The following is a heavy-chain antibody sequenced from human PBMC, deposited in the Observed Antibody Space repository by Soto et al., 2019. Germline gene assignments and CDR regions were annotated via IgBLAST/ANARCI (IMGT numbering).Heavy chain of an antibody. CDR2: INHSGST. CDR1: GGSFSGYY. D-gene: IGHD5-12*01. CDR3: ARGLIVATYYYYYMDV. J-gene: IGHJ6*03. Sequence: SETLSLTCAVYGGSFSGYYWSWIRQPPGKGLEWIGEINHSGSTNYNPSLKSRVTISVDTSKNQFSLKLSSVTAADTAVYYCARGLIVATYYYYYMDVWGKGNTVTVS. V-gene: IGHV4-34*01.